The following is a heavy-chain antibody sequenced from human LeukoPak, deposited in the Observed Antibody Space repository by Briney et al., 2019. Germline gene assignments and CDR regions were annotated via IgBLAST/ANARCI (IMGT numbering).Heavy chain of an antibody. CDR3: ARVNRRIMITFPPMKYYYYGMDV. CDR1: GGTFSSYA. Sequence: SVTVSCTASGGTFSSYAISWVRQAPGQGLEWMGGIIPIFGTANYAQKFQGRVTITADESTSTAYMKLSSLRSEDTAVYYCARVNRRIMITFPPMKYYYYGMDVWGQGTTVTVSS. J-gene: IGHJ6*02. D-gene: IGHD3-16*01. CDR2: IIPIFGTA. V-gene: IGHV1-69*01.